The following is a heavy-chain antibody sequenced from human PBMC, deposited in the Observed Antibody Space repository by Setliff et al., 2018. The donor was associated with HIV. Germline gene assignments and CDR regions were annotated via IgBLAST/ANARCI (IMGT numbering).Heavy chain of an antibody. CDR2: INWNGGST. J-gene: IGHJ4*02. CDR1: GFNFDDYG. D-gene: IGHD3-22*01. Sequence: GGSLRLSCVTSGFNFDDYGMSWVRQAPGKGLEWVSGINWNGGSTGYADSVKGRFTISRGYGKNSLYLQMDSLRAEDTALYYCARAQSTGYLYFDSWGQGTLVTVSS. CDR3: ARAQSTGYLYFDS. V-gene: IGHV3-20*04.